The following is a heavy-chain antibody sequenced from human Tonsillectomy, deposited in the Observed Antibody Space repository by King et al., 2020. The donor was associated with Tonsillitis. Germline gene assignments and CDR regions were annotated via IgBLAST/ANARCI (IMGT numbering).Heavy chain of an antibody. CDR1: GYTFTGYY. Sequence: VQLVESGAEVKKPGASVKVSCKASGYTFTGYYMHWVRQAPGQGLEWMGWINPNTGGTNYAQKFQGRVTMTRDTSISTVYMELSRLRSGDTAVYYCARDFGPSYAIPTPSDYWGQGTLVTVSS. CDR3: ARDFGPSYAIPTPSDY. CDR2: INPNTGGT. J-gene: IGHJ4*02. V-gene: IGHV1-2*02. D-gene: IGHD2-21*01.